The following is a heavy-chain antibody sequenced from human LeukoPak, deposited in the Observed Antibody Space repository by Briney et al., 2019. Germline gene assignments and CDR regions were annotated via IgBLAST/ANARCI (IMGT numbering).Heavy chain of an antibody. Sequence: PGGSLRLSCAASGFTFSDYYMSWIRQAPGKGLEWVSYISSSGSTIYYVDSVKGRFTISRDNAKNSLYLQMNSLRAEDTAVYYCARDPGIAARPYYFDYWGQGTLVTVSS. CDR3: ARDPGIAARPYYFDY. V-gene: IGHV3-11*01. CDR2: ISSSGSTI. CDR1: GFTFSDYY. D-gene: IGHD6-6*01. J-gene: IGHJ4*02.